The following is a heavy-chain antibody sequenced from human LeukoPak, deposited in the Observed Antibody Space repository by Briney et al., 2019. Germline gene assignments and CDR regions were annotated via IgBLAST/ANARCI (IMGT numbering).Heavy chain of an antibody. V-gene: IGHV4-59*08. CDR1: GGSISSYY. J-gene: IGHJ4*02. Sequence: PSETLSLTCSVSGGSISSYYWSWIRQPPGKGLEWIGYIYYSGSTNYNPSLKSRVTTSVDTSTNQFSLKLSSVTAADTAVYYCARSSIRSSGYYYADYWGQGTLVTVSS. CDR2: IYYSGST. D-gene: IGHD3-22*01. CDR3: ARSSIRSSGYYYADY.